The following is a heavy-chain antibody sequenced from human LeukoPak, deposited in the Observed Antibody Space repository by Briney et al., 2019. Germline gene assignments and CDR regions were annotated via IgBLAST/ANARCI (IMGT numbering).Heavy chain of an antibody. CDR1: GGSISSSSYY. CDR3: VGVVVVAATFDAFDI. V-gene: IGHV4-39*07. D-gene: IGHD2-15*01. Sequence: SETLSLTCTVSGGSISSSSYYWGWIRQPPGKGLEWIGRIYTSGSTNYNPSLKSRVTMSVDTSKNQFSLKLSSVTAADTAVYYCVGVVVVAATFDAFDIWGQGTMVTVSS. CDR2: IYTSGST. J-gene: IGHJ3*02.